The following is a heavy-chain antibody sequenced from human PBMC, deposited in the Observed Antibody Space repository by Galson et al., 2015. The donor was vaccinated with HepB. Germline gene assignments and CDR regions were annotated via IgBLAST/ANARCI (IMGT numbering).Heavy chain of an antibody. CDR2: INAGNGNT. D-gene: IGHD3-10*01. CDR1: GYTFTSYA. J-gene: IGHJ6*02. Sequence: SVKVSCKASGYTFTSYAMHWVRQAPGQRLEWMGWINAGNGNTKYSQKFQGRVTITRDTSASTAYMELSSLRSEDTAVYYCARRRITMVRGVYYYYYGMDVWGQGTTVTVSS. V-gene: IGHV1-3*01. CDR3: ARRRITMVRGVYYYYYGMDV.